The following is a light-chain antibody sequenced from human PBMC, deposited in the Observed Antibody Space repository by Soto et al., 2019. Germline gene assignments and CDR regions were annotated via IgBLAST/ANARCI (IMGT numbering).Light chain of an antibody. CDR2: DAS. Sequence: DIQMTQSPSSLSASVGDRVTITCQASQDITNYLHWFQQKPGKAPKLPIYDASNLETGVPSRFSGSGSGTDFTFTISSLQPEDIATYYCQQYDTLPLTFGGGTKVDIK. J-gene: IGKJ4*01. CDR1: QDITNY. V-gene: IGKV1-33*01. CDR3: QQYDTLPLT.